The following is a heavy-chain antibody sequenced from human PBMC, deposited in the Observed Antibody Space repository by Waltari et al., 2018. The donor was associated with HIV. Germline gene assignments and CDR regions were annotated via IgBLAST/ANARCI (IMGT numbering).Heavy chain of an antibody. V-gene: IGHV3-74*01. Sequence: DVQVVESGGDFVQPGGSLRLSCEASGFTFRSYWMDWVRQVPGKGLVWGSHINSAGNIADYADSVKGRFTISRNNVDNTLYLQMNNLRVEDTAVYYCVRGDPYGDNIRENWYFDLWGRGTLVVVSS. D-gene: IGHD2-21*02. CDR3: VRGDPYGDNIRENWYFDL. J-gene: IGHJ2*01. CDR1: GFTFRSYW. CDR2: INSAGNIA.